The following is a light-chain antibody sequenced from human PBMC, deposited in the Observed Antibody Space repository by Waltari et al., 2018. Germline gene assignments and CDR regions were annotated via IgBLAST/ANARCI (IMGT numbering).Light chain of an antibody. CDR3: LQVNSYPFT. CDR2: GGS. Sequence: IQLTQSPLSLSASVGDRVTIPCRASQGISSYLAWYQQKAGRAPKLLIYGGSTLPNGVPSRFSGSGFGTDFTLTISSLQPEDFATYYCLQVNSYPFTFGPGTTVDIK. CDR1: QGISSY. J-gene: IGKJ3*01. V-gene: IGKV1-9*01.